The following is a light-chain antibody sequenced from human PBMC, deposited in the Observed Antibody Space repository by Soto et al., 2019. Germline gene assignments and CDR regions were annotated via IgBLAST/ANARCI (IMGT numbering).Light chain of an antibody. CDR1: SRDVGSYDF. J-gene: IGLJ1*01. CDR3: SSYAGIRTYV. Sequence: QSVLTQPASVSGSPGQSITISCTGTSRDVGSYDFVSWYQQHPGKAPKLLIYEGSKRPSGVSDRFSGSKSGNTASLTISGLQAEDEADYHCSSYAGIRTYVSGSGTKVTVL. V-gene: IGLV2-23*01. CDR2: EGS.